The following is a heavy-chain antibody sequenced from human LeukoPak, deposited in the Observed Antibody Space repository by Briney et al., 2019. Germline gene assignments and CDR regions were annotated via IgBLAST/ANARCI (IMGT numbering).Heavy chain of an antibody. V-gene: IGHV1-18*01. J-gene: IGHJ4*02. D-gene: IGHD1-26*01. Sequence: ASVKVSCKASGYTFTSYGISWVRQAPGQGLEWMGWISAHNGNTNYAQKLQGRVTMTTDTSTSTAYMELRSLRSDDTAVYYCASGEVGRATAGFDYWGQGTLVTVSS. CDR1: GYTFTSYG. CDR2: ISAHNGNT. CDR3: ASGEVGRATAGFDY.